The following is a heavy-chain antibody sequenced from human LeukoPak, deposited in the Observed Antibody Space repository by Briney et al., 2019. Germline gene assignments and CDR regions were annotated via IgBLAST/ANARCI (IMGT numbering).Heavy chain of an antibody. V-gene: IGHV4-30-2*01. CDR3: ARDGENGDLYH. Sequence: KPSETLSLTCAVSGGSISSGGYSWSWIRQPPGKGLEWIGYIYHSGSTYYNPSLKSRVTISVDRSKNQFSLKLSSVTAADTAVYYCARDGENGDLYHWGQGTLVTVSS. CDR2: IYHSGST. CDR1: GGSISSGGYS. J-gene: IGHJ4*02. D-gene: IGHD4-17*01.